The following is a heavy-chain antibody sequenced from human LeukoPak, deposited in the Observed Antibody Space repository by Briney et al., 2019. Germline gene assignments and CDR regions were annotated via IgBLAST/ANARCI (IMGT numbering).Heavy chain of an antibody. J-gene: IGHJ4*02. CDR3: ARDQEGFDY. V-gene: IGHV1-46*01. Sequence: AAVKVSCKAAGYTFTSNYIHGVRQAPGQGLEGMGMIYPRDGSTSYAHKFHGRVTVPRHQSPPTVHMELSGLRSEETAVYYCARDQEGFDYWGQGTMVTVSS. CDR1: GYTFTSNY. CDR2: IYPRDGST.